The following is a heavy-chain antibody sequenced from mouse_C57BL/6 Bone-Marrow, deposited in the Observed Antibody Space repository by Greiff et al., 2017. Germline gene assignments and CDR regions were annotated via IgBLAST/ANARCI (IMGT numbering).Heavy chain of an antibody. CDR3: TTYYGRAWFAY. J-gene: IGHJ3*01. Sequence: VQLQQSGAELVRPGASVKLSCTASGFNIKDYYMHWVKQRPEQGLEWIGRIDPEDGDTEYAPKFQGKATMTADTSSNTAYLQLSSLTSEGTAVYYCTTYYGRAWFAYWGQGTLVTVSA. CDR1: GFNIKDYY. V-gene: IGHV14-1*01. CDR2: IDPEDGDT. D-gene: IGHD1-1*01.